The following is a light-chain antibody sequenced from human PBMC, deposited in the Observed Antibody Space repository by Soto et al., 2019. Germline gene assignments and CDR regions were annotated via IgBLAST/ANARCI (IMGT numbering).Light chain of an antibody. CDR1: QSVRIY. CDR2: DAS. V-gene: IGKV3-11*01. Sequence: EIVLTQSPATLSLSPGERATLSCRASQSVRIYLAWYQQKPGQAPRLLSYDASNSATGIPARFSGSGSATDFTLAISSLEHEDFAVYYCQQRSSWALTFAGGTKVEIK. CDR3: QQRSSWALT. J-gene: IGKJ4*01.